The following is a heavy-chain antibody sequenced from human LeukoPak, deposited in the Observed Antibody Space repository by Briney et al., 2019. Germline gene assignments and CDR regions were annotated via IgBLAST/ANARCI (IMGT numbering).Heavy chain of an antibody. CDR3: ARSFLTNYYIDY. Sequence: SETLSLTCTVSGYSISSGSYWGWIRQPPGKGLEWIGTISHSGNTYYTPSLKSRVTISVDTFKNHFSLKLSSVTAADTAVYYCARSFLTNYYIDYWGQGTLVTVSS. CDR1: GYSISSGSY. V-gene: IGHV4-38-2*02. CDR2: ISHSGNT. J-gene: IGHJ4*02. D-gene: IGHD3-9*01.